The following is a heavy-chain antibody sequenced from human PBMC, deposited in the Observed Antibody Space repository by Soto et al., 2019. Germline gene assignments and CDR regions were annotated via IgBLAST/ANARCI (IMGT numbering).Heavy chain of an antibody. CDR3: AKGGRVPAATFGVALELANFDC. CDR1: GFTFSSYA. Sequence: GGSLRISCADSGFTFSSYAMSWVRQAPGKGLEWVSAISGSGGSTYYADSVKGRFTISRDNSKNTLYLQMNSLRAEDTAVYYCAKGGRVPAATFGVALELANFDCWGQGALGTGSS. CDR2: ISGSGGST. V-gene: IGHV3-23*01. J-gene: IGHJ4*01. D-gene: IGHD2-2*01.